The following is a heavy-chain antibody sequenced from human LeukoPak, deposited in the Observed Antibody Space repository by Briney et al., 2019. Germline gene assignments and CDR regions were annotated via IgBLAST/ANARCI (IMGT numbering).Heavy chain of an antibody. Sequence: SETLSLTCTVSGGSISSHYWSWIRQPPGKGLEWIGYIYYSGSTNYNPSLKSRVTISVDTSKNQFSLKLSSVTAADTAVYYCASFFCDFWNGYFDYWGQGTLVTVSS. V-gene: IGHV4-59*11. D-gene: IGHD3-3*01. CDR2: IYYSGST. CDR3: ASFFCDFWNGYFDY. CDR1: GGSISSHY. J-gene: IGHJ4*02.